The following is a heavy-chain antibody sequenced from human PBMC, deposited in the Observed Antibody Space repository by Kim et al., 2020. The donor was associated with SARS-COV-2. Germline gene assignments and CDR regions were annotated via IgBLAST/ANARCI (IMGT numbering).Heavy chain of an antibody. CDR3: ARRETRLGGGYFDY. V-gene: IGHV4-34*01. CDR1: GGSFSGYY. D-gene: IGHD3-16*01. CDR2: INHSGST. Sequence: SETLSLTCAVYGGSFSGYYWSWIRQPPGKGLEWIGEINHSGSTNYNPSLKSRVTISVDTSKNQFSLKLSSVTAADTAVYYCARRETRLGGGYFDYWGQGTLVTVSS. J-gene: IGHJ4*02.